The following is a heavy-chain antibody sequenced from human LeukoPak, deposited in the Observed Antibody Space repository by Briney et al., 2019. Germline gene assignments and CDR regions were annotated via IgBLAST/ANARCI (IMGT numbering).Heavy chain of an antibody. V-gene: IGHV1-46*01. Sequence: GASVKVSCKASGYTFTSYYMHWVRQAPGQGLEWMGIINPSGGSTSYAQKFQGRVTMTRDMSTSTVYMGLSSLRSEDTAVYYCARSITIFGVVIRDAFDIWGQGTMVTVS. CDR2: INPSGGST. CDR3: ARSITIFGVVIRDAFDI. J-gene: IGHJ3*02. CDR1: GYTFTSYY. D-gene: IGHD3-3*01.